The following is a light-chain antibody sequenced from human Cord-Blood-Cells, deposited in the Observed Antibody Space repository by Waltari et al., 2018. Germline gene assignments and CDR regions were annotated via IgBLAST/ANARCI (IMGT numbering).Light chain of an antibody. CDR2: DVS. CDR1: SSDVGGYNY. J-gene: IGLJ3*02. Sequence: QSALTQPRSVSGSPGQSVTISCTGTSSDVGGYNYVSWYQQHPGKAPKLMIDDVSKRPSGVPDRFSGSKSGNTASLPSSGLQAEDVADYYCCSYAGSYTWVFGGGTKLTVL. CDR3: CSYAGSYTWV. V-gene: IGLV2-11*01.